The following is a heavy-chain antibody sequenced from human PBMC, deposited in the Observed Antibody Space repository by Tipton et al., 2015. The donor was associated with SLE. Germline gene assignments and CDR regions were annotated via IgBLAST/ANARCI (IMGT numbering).Heavy chain of an antibody. J-gene: IGHJ4*02. CDR3: ARTALIAARPSYFDY. CDR1: GGSISSDTYY. CDR2: IYTSGST. V-gene: IGHV4-61*02. D-gene: IGHD6-6*01. Sequence: TLSLTCIVSGGSISSDTYYWSWLRQPAGKGLEWIGRIYTSGSTNYNPPLKSRVTMSVDTSKNQFSLKLSSVTAADTAVYYCARTALIAARPSYFDYWGQGTLVTVSS.